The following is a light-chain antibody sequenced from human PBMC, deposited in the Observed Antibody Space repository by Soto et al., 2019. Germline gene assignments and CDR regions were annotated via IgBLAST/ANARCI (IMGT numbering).Light chain of an antibody. CDR2: NAS. CDR3: QQRRNWPPVT. CDR1: QSVGSY. V-gene: IGKV3-11*01. Sequence: EIVLTQSPATLSLSPGERATLSCRASQSVGSYLAWYQQKPGQAPRLLIYNASNRATGIPARFSGSGSGTDFILTISSLEPEDSAVYYCQQRRNWPPVTFGQGKRLEIK. J-gene: IGKJ5*01.